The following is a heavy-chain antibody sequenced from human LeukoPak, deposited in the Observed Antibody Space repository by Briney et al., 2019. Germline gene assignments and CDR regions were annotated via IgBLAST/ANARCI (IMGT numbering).Heavy chain of an antibody. CDR1: GYTFTSYG. CDR3: ARDFHSSGYYHYFHY. CDR2: ISGYNGNT. J-gene: IGHJ4*02. V-gene: IGHV1-18*01. D-gene: IGHD3-22*01. Sequence: SVKVSCKPSGYTFTSYGISWVRQAPGQALEWMGWISGYNGNTNYAQKLQGRVTMTTDTSTSTAYMELRSLRSDDTAVYYCARDFHSSGYYHYFHYWGQGTLVTVSS.